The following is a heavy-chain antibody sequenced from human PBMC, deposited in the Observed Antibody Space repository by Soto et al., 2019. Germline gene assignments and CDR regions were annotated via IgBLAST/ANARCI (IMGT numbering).Heavy chain of an antibody. CDR2: ISGSGGST. V-gene: IGHV3-23*01. J-gene: IGHJ3*02. Sequence: EVQLLESGGGLVQPGGSLRLSCAASGFTFSSYAMSWVRQAPGKGLEWVSAISGSGGSTYYADSVKGRFTISRDNSKKPVYGHMNSRRAEDTAVYHCAKDAPQLAGACDIWGPGTMVAVSS. CDR1: GFTFSSYA. CDR3: AKDAPQLAGACDI. D-gene: IGHD6-13*01.